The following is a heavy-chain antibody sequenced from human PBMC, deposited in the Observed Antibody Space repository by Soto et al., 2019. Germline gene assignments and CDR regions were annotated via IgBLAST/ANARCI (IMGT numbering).Heavy chain of an antibody. CDR2: IYSGGST. CDR3: ARMVIAAAGPLDY. D-gene: IGHD6-13*01. J-gene: IGHJ4*02. V-gene: IGHV3-53*01. Sequence: LRLSCAASGFTVSSNYMSWVRQAPGKGLGWVSVIYSGGSTYYADSVKGRFTISRDNSKNTLYLQMNSLRAEDTAVYYCARMVIAAAGPLDYWGQGTLVTVSS. CDR1: GFTVSSNY.